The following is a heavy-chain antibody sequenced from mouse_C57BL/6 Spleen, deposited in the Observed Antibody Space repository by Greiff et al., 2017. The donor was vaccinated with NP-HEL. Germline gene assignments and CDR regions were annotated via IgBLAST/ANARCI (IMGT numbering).Heavy chain of an antibody. CDR1: GFTFSSYA. Sequence: VQLKESGGGLVKPGGSLKLSCAASGFTFSSYAMSWVRQTPEKRLEWVATISDGGSYTYYPDNVKGRFTISRDNTKNNLYLQMSHLKSEDTAMYYCARDGNSKLFAYWGQGTLVTVSA. CDR3: ARDGNSKLFAY. D-gene: IGHD2-5*01. J-gene: IGHJ3*01. V-gene: IGHV5-4*01. CDR2: ISDGGSYT.